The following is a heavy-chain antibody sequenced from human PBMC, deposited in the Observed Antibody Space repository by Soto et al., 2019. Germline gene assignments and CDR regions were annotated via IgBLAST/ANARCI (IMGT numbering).Heavy chain of an antibody. D-gene: IGHD2-21*01. Sequence: SETLSVTXSVSGGSISNHYWSWILKTPGKALEWIGEINYLGSINYNPSLKSRVTMSVDTSKNQFSLTLNSVTAADTATYYCARGGISHWAYFYYMDVWDRGTTVTVSS. CDR3: ARGGISHWAYFYYMDV. J-gene: IGHJ6*03. CDR2: INYLGSI. V-gene: IGHV4-59*11. CDR1: GGSISNHY.